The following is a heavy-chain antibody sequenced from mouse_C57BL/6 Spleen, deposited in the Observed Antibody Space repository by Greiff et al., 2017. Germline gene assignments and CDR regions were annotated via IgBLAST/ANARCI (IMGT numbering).Heavy chain of an antibody. CDR2: IGGGGST. Sequence: VKLMESGPGLVAPSQSLSITCTVSGFSLTSYGVDWVRQPPGKGLEWLGVIGGGGSTNDNSALMSSLSISKDNSKSQVFLKMNSLQTDDTAMYYWATRRGYWGDYYAKDYWGQGTSVTVSS. J-gene: IGHJ4*01. D-gene: IGHD2-3*01. V-gene: IGHV2-9*01. CDR1: GFSLTSYG. CDR3: ATRRGYWGDYYAKDY.